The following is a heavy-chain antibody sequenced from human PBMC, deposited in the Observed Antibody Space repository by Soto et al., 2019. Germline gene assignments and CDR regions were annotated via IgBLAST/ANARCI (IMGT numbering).Heavy chain of an antibody. CDR1: GGSISSGAYY. Sequence: SETLSLTCTVSGGSISSGAYYWSWIRQHPGKGLEWIGYIYYSGSTYYNPSLKSRVITSVDTTKNQFSLKLSSGTAADTAVYYCSRTPVYYDSSGSPFDPWGQGTLVTVSS. V-gene: IGHV4-31*03. J-gene: IGHJ5*02. D-gene: IGHD3-22*01. CDR3: SRTPVYYDSSGSPFDP. CDR2: IYYSGST.